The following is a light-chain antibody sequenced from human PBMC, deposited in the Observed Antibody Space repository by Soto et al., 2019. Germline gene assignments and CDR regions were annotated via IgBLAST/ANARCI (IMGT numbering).Light chain of an antibody. V-gene: IGLV2-14*01. CDR1: SSDVGGYNY. CDR2: DVS. Sequence: QSVRTKAASGSGAPGQASSISCTGTSSDVGGYNYVSWYQQHPGKAPKLMIYDVSNRPSGVSNRFSGSKSGNTASLTISGLQAEDEADYYCSSYTSSSTPYVFGTGTKVTVL. J-gene: IGLJ1*01. CDR3: SSYTSSSTPYV.